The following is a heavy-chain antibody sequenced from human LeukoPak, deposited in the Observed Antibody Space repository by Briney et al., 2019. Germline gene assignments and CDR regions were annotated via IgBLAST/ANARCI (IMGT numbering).Heavy chain of an antibody. Sequence: SVKVSCKASGGTFSSYAISWVRQAPGQGLEWMGGIIPIFGTANYAQKFQGRVTITADESTSTAYMELSSLRSEDTAVYYCARGDYSNGYFDYWGQGTLVTVSS. D-gene: IGHD4-11*01. CDR2: IIPIFGTA. CDR1: GGTFSSYA. J-gene: IGHJ4*02. V-gene: IGHV1-69*13. CDR3: ARGDYSNGYFDY.